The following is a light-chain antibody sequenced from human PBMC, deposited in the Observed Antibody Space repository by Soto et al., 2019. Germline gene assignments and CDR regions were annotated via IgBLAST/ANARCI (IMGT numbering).Light chain of an antibody. V-gene: IGLV3-21*04. CDR1: NIGSNT. Sequence: SYELIQPPSVSVAPGKTARISCGGNNIGSNTVHWYQQKSGQAPVLVIYYGSDRPSGIPERFSGSNSGNTATLTISRVEAGDEADYFCQVWDSTSDHPVFGGGTELTVL. CDR3: QVWDSTSDHPV. J-gene: IGLJ2*01. CDR2: YGS.